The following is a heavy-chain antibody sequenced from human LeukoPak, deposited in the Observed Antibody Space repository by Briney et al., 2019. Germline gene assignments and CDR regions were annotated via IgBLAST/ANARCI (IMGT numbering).Heavy chain of an antibody. CDR3: ARDLKDDFWSGYSYFFDY. J-gene: IGHJ4*02. D-gene: IGHD3-3*01. CDR1: GFTFSDYY. V-gene: IGHV3-11*04. CDR2: ISSSGSTI. Sequence: GGSLRLSCAASGFTFSDYYMSWIRQAPGKGLEWVSYISSSGSTIYYADSVKGRFTISRDNAKNSLYLQMNSLRAEDTALYYCARDLKDDFWSGYSYFFDYWGQGTLVTVSS.